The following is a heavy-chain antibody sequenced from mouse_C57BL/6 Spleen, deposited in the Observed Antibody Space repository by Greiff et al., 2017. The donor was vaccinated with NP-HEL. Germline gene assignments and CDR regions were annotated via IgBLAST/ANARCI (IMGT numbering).Heavy chain of an antibody. D-gene: IGHD2-3*01. J-gene: IGHJ3*01. Sequence: VQRVESGAELMKPGASVKLSCKATGYTFTGYWIEWVKQRPGHGLEWIGEILPGRGRTNFNEKFKGKATFTADTSSNTDYMQLSSLTTEESAIYYCARSEIYDSSNLAYWGQGTLVTVSA. CDR3: ARSEIYDSSNLAY. V-gene: IGHV1-9*01. CDR2: ILPGRGRT. CDR1: GYTFTGYW.